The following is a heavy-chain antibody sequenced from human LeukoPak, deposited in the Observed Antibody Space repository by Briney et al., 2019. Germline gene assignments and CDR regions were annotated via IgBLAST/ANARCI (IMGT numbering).Heavy chain of an antibody. CDR3: ARNRGVCSGGSCYSYWFDP. Sequence: SETLSLTCTVSGGSTSSYYWSWIRQPPGKGLEWIGYIYYSGSTNYNPSLKSRVTISVDTSKNQFSLKLSSVTAADTAVYYCARNRGVCSGGSCYSYWFDPWGQGTLVTVSS. CDR2: IYYSGST. J-gene: IGHJ5*02. CDR1: GGSTSSYY. V-gene: IGHV4-59*01. D-gene: IGHD2-15*01.